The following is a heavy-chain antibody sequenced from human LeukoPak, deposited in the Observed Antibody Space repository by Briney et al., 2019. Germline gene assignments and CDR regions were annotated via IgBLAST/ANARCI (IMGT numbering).Heavy chain of an antibody. CDR1: GFTVSTYD. CDR3: AKPLYNSGWYGGGDS. CDR2: FSGSDGSA. D-gene: IGHD6-19*01. J-gene: IGHJ5*02. V-gene: IGHV3-23*01. Sequence: GGSLRLSCAASGFTVSTYDMSWVRQAPGKGPEWVSGFSGSDGSAYYADSVKGRFTISRDNSKNTLYLQMNSLRADDTAIYYCAKPLYNSGWYGGGDSWGQGTLVIVSS.